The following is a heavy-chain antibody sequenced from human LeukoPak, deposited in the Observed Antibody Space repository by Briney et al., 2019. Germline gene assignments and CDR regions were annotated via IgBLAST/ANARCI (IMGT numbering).Heavy chain of an antibody. CDR3: VETPNYFYDSSGYLR. V-gene: IGHV4-38-2*02. J-gene: IGHJ1*01. Sequence: SSETLSLTCTVSGYSISSGYYWSWIRQPPGKGLEWIGSIYHSGSTYYNPSLKSRVTISVDTSKNQFSLKLISVTAADTAVYYCVETPNYFYDSSGYLRWGQGTLVTVSS. CDR1: GYSISSGYY. CDR2: IYHSGST. D-gene: IGHD3-22*01.